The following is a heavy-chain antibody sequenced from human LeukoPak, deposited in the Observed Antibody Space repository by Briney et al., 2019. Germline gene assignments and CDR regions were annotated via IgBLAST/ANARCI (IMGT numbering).Heavy chain of an antibody. CDR2: IYYSGST. CDR1: GGSISSYY. V-gene: IGHV4-59*12. J-gene: IGHJ5*01. D-gene: IGHD6-19*01. Sequence: SETLSLTCTVSGGSISSYYWSWIRQPPGKGLEWIGYIYYSGSTNYNPSLKSRVTISVDTSKNQFSLKLSSVTAADTAVYYCARYSSGWYWFDYWGQGTLVTVSS. CDR3: ARYSSGWYWFDY.